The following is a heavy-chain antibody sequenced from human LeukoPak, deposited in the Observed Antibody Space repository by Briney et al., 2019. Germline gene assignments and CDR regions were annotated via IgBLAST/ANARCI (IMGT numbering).Heavy chain of an antibody. V-gene: IGHV4-39*01. CDR1: GGSISSIIYY. D-gene: IGHD3-10*01. Sequence: SETLSLTCTVSGGSISSIIYYWGWIRQPPGKGLEWIGTIYYGGSTYYNVSLKSRVTISVDTSRNQFSLKLSSVTAADTAVYYCARHSRSVDYGSGSYTWDYWGQGTLVTVSS. J-gene: IGHJ4*02. CDR2: IYYGGST. CDR3: ARHSRSVDYGSGSYTWDY.